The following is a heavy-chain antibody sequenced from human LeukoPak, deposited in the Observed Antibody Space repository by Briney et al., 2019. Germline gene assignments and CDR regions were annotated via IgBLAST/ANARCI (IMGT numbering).Heavy chain of an antibody. D-gene: IGHD3-22*01. CDR3: ARGGWLPDY. V-gene: IGHV3-7*01. CDR2: IKQDGSEK. Sequence: PGGSLRLSCAASGITFSSYWMSWIRQAPGKGLEWVANIKQDGSEKYYVDSVKGRFTISRDNAKNSLYLQMNSLRAGDTAVYYCARGGWLPDYWGQGTLVTVSS. J-gene: IGHJ4*02. CDR1: GITFSSYW.